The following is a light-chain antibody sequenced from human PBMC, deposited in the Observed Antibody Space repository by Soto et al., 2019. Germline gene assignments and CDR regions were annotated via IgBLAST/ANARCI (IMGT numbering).Light chain of an antibody. Sequence: QSVLTQPPSVSGAPGQTVSISCTGSSSNLGAGYDVNWYQQLPGTAPTLLISDNTNRPSGVPDRFSGSKSGTSASLAISGLQSEDEADYYCQSYDSSLSGVVFGGGTKLTVL. J-gene: IGLJ2*01. CDR3: QSYDSSLSGVV. CDR2: DNT. V-gene: IGLV1-40*01. CDR1: SSNLGAGYD.